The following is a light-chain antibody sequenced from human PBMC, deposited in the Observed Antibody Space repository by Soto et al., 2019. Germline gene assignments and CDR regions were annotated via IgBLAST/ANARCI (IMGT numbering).Light chain of an antibody. Sequence: DIQMTQSPSTLSASVGDRVTITCRASQSINNWLAWYQQKPGKAPNLLIYKASSLESGVPSRLSGSGSGTEFTLTISSLQPDDFATYYCQQYNSFSKTFGQGTKVEIK. CDR2: KAS. V-gene: IGKV1-5*03. J-gene: IGKJ1*01. CDR3: QQYNSFSKT. CDR1: QSINNW.